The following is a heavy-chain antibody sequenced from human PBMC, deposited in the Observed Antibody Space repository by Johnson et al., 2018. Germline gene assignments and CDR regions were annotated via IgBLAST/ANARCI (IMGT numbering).Heavy chain of an antibody. CDR1: GFTFDDYA. CDR2: ISWNSGSV. D-gene: IGHD2-2*01. J-gene: IGHJ6*02. Sequence: VQLVQSGGGLVQPEGSLILSCASSGFTFDDYAMHWVRQAPGRGLEWVSSISWNSGSVAYAGSVKGRFTISRDNTKSSLYLQMNSLRAEDRALYYCAKELLDEPAAVIGGMDVWGQGTTGTVSS. CDR3: AKELLDEPAAVIGGMDV. V-gene: IGHV3-9*01.